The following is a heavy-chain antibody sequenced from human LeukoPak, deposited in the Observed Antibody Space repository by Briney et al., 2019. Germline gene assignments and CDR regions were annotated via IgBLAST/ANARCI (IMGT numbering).Heavy chain of an antibody. V-gene: IGHV1-2*02. CDR2: INPNSGGT. J-gene: IGHJ4*02. D-gene: IGHD1-26*01. Sequence: PSASVKVSCKASGYTFTGYYMHWVRQAPGQGLEWMGWINPNSGGTNYAQKFQGRVTMTRDTSISTAYMELSRLRSDDTAVYYCAREDIVGATTGVDYWGQGTLVTVSS. CDR3: AREDIVGATTGVDY. CDR1: GYTFTGYY.